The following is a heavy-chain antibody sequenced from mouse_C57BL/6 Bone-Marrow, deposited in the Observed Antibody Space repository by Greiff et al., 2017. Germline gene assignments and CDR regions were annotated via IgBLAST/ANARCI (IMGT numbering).Heavy chain of an antibody. D-gene: IGHD1-1*01. CDR2: INPNNGGT. J-gene: IGHJ3*01. V-gene: IGHV1-18*01. CDR3: ARGFITTGVEVRFAD. CDR1: GYTFTDYN. Sequence: VQLQQSGPELVKPGASVKIPCKASGYTFTDYNMDWVKQSHGKSLEWIGEINPNNGGTIYNPKFKGKATLTVDKSSSTAYMELRSLTSEDTAVYYCARGFITTGVEVRFADCGQGTLVTVSA.